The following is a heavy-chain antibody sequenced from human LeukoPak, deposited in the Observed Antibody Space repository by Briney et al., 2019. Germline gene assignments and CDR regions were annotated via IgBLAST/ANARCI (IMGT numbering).Heavy chain of an antibody. V-gene: IGHV3-74*01. CDR1: GFTFSSGY. CDR3: ARYTGGGVY. D-gene: IGHD2-2*02. CDR2: ISSDGSNT. J-gene: IGHJ4*02. Sequence: PGGSLRLSCAVSGFTFSSGYMHWVRQPPGKGPVWVSRISSDGSNTIYADSVKGRFTISRDDARNTLYLQMNSLRGADTAVYYGARYTGGGVYWGQGTLVTVSS.